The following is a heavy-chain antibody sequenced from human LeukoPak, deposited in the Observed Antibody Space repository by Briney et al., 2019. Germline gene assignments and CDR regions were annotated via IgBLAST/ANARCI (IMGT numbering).Heavy chain of an antibody. CDR1: GYTFTSYY. CDR2: INPSGGST. V-gene: IGHV1-46*01. Sequence: ASVKVSCKASGYTFTSYYMQWLRQAPGQGLEWMGIINPSGGSTSYAQKFQGRVTMTRDTSTSTVYMELSSLRSEDTAVYYCARDLNGSGSYYGEVDYWGQGTLVTVSS. D-gene: IGHD3-10*01. J-gene: IGHJ4*02. CDR3: ARDLNGSGSYYGEVDY.